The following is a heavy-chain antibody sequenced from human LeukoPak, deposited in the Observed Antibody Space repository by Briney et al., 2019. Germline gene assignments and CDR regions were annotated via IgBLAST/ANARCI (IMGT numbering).Heavy chain of an antibody. J-gene: IGHJ4*02. V-gene: IGHV1-2*02. CDR3: ARDGPAQMVDFDY. D-gene: IGHD3-10*01. CDR1: GYTFNGTGWY. Sequence: ASVKVSCKASGYTFNGTGWYLYWVRQAPGQGLECMGWIYPYTGATHYAQKFQGRVAMTRDTSISTAYMELSRLRPDDTAVYYCARDGPAQMVDFDYWGQGTLVTVSS. CDR2: IYPYTGAT.